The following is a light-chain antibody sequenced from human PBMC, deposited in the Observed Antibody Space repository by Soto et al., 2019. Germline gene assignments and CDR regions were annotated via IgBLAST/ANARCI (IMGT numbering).Light chain of an antibody. V-gene: IGLV4-69*01. CDR2: LNSDGSH. CDR3: QTWGTGIWV. J-gene: IGLJ3*02. CDR1: SGHSSYA. Sequence: QAVVTQSPSASASLGASVKLTCTLSSGHSSYAIAWHQQQPEKGPRYLMKLNSDGSHSKGDGIPDRFSGSSSGAVRYLTISSLQSEDEADYYCQTWGTGIWVFGGGTQLTVL.